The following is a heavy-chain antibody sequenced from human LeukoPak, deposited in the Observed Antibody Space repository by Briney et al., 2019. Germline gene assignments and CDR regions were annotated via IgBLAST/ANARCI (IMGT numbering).Heavy chain of an antibody. CDR1: GASFSGYY. CDR2: INHSGST. V-gene: IGHV4-34*01. CDR3: ARGRYSSSWYSFAPKNWFDP. Sequence: PSETLSLTCAVYGASFSGYYWSWIRQPPGKGLEWIGEINHSGSTNYNPSLKSRVTISVDTSKNQFSLKLSSVSAADTAVYYCARGRYSSSWYSFAPKNWFDPWGQGTLVTVSS. D-gene: IGHD6-13*01. J-gene: IGHJ5*02.